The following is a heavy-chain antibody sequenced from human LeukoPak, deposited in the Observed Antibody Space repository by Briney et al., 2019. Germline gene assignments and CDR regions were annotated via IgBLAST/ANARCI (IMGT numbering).Heavy chain of an antibody. D-gene: IGHD3-22*01. CDR2: IIPIFGTA. CDR3: ARGLDYYDSSGYSLYSPFDY. V-gene: IGHV1-69*13. Sequence: SVKVSCKASGGTFSSYAISWVRQAPGQGLEWMGGIIPIFGTANYAQKFQGRVTITADESTSTAYMELSSLRSDDTAVYYCARGLDYYDSSGYSLYSPFDYWGQGTLVTVSS. J-gene: IGHJ4*02. CDR1: GGTFSSYA.